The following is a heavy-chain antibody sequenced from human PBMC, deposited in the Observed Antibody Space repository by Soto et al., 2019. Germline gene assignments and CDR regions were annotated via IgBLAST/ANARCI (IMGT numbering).Heavy chain of an antibody. Sequence: QVQLVESGGGVVQPGRSLRLSCAASGFTFSSYGMHWVRQAPGKGLEWVAVIWYDGSNKYYADSVKGRFTISRDNSKNTLYLQMNSLRAEDTAVYYCARDDYLDYYYGMDVWGQGTTVTVSS. V-gene: IGHV3-33*01. CDR3: ARDDYLDYYYGMDV. D-gene: IGHD2-21*01. J-gene: IGHJ6*02. CDR2: IWYDGSNK. CDR1: GFTFSSYG.